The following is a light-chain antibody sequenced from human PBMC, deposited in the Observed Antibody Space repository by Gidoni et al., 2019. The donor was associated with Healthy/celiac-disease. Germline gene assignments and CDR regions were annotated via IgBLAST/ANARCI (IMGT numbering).Light chain of an antibody. CDR2: DVS. CDR1: SSDVGGYNY. Sequence: QSDLTQPASVSGSPGKSITISCTGTSSDVGGYNYVSWYQQPPGKAPKLMIYDVSNRPSGVSNRFSGSKSGNTASLTISGLQAEDEADYYCSSYTSSSTLVFGGGTKLTVL. J-gene: IGLJ2*01. V-gene: IGLV2-14*01. CDR3: SSYTSSSTLV.